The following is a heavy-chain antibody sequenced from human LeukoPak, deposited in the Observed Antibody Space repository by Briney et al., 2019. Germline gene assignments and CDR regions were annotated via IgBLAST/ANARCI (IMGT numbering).Heavy chain of an antibody. CDR3: ARGPITTRSHFDY. Sequence: SVKVSCKASGGTFSSSAISWVRQAPGQGLKWMGGIIPIFATANYAQKFQGRVTITADESTSTAYMELSSLRSEDTAVYYCARGPITTRSHFDYWGQGTLVTVSS. V-gene: IGHV1-69*13. CDR1: GGTFSSSA. CDR2: IIPIFATA. D-gene: IGHD3-22*01. J-gene: IGHJ4*02.